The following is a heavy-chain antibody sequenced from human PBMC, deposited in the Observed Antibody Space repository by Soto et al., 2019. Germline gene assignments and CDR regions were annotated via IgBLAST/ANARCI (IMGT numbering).Heavy chain of an antibody. D-gene: IGHD2-15*01. CDR1: GFSLTTSGVG. CDR2: VFWDDDK. J-gene: IGHJ4*02. V-gene: IGHV2-5*02. CDR3: AHTRAPRIFDY. Sequence: QITLKESGPTLVKPTQTLTLTCTFSGFSLTTSGVGVGWIRQPPGKALEWLALVFWDDDKRYSPSLKSRLTITKDTSKNQVVLTMTNMDPVDTATYSCAHTRAPRIFDYWGQGTLVTVSS.